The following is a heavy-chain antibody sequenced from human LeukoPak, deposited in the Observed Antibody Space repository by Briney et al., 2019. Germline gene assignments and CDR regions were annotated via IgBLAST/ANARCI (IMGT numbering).Heavy chain of an antibody. CDR3: ARDSYGFGELGIGMDV. D-gene: IGHD3-10*01. CDR1: GGTFSSYA. J-gene: IGHJ6*02. V-gene: IGHV1-69*04. Sequence: SVKVSCKASGGTFSSYAISWVRQAPGQGLEWMGRIIPILGIANYAQKFQGRVTITADKSTSTAYMELSSLRSEDTAVYYCARDSYGFGELGIGMDVWGQGTTVTVSS. CDR2: IIPILGIA.